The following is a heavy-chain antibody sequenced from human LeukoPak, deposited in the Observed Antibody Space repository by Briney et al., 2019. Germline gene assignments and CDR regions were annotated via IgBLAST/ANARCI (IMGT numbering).Heavy chain of an antibody. V-gene: IGHV1-18*01. CDR3: AREDYGDYDEYSNWFDP. J-gene: IGHJ5*02. CDR2: ISGSNGMT. Sequence: AASVKVSCKASGYTFSNYAISWVRQAPGQGLQRMGWISGSNGMTKYSQQVQDRVTMTTDPSTSTVYMELRSLTSDDTAVYYCAREDYGDYDEYSNWFDPWGQGTLVIVSS. D-gene: IGHD4-17*01. CDR1: GYTFSNYA.